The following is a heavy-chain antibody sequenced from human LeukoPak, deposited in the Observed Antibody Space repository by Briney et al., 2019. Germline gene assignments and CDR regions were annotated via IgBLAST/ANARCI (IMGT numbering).Heavy chain of an antibody. CDR1: GGSISSYY. J-gene: IGHJ4*02. CDR3: ARGAAGYSYG. V-gene: IGHV4-59*01. Sequence: AETLSLTCSASGGSISSYYWSWIRQPPGKGLEWIGHIYYSGSTNYNPSLKNRVTISIDTSKNQFSLWLSSVTAADTAVYYCARGAAGYSYGWGQGTLVTVSS. D-gene: IGHD5-18*01. CDR2: IYYSGST.